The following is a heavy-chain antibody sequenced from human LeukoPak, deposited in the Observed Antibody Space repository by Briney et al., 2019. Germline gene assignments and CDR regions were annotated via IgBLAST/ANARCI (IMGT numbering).Heavy chain of an antibody. D-gene: IGHD1-1*01. CDR2: MNQSGTT. Sequence: SETLSLTCAVYGGSFSDYDWSWIRKAPAKGLQWVGEMNQSGTTNCDPSLKSRVSMSIDTSKSQFSLSLRSVTAADTAVYFCARYVPVKTGPTRASFDYWGQGILVTVSS. CDR3: ARYVPVKTGPTRASFDY. J-gene: IGHJ4*02. CDR1: GGSFSDYD. V-gene: IGHV4-34*01.